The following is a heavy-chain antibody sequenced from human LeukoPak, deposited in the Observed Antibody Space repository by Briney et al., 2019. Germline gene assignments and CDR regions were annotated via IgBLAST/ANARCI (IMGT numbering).Heavy chain of an antibody. J-gene: IGHJ5*02. CDR2: ISGSGGST. D-gene: IGHD3-16*01. CDR3: AKDSLGTPYH. Sequence: GGSLRLSCAASGFTFSSYDMSWVRQAPGKGLEWVSTISGSGGSTFYTDPVKGRFTISRDNSKNTLHLQMSSLRAEDTAVYYCAKDSLGTPYHWGQGTLVTVSP. V-gene: IGHV3-23*01. CDR1: GFTFSSYD.